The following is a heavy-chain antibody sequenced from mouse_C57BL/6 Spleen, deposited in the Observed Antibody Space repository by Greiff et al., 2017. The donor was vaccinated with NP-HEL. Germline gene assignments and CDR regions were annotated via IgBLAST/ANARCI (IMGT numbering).Heavy chain of an antibody. Sequence: VQLQQSGPELVKPGASVKISCKASGYTFTDYYMNWVKQSHGKSLEWIGDINPNNGGTSYNQKFKGKATLTVDKSSSTAYMELRSLTSEDSAVYYCARYDSFAYWGQGTLVTVSA. J-gene: IGHJ3*01. CDR1: GYTFTDYY. V-gene: IGHV1-26*01. D-gene: IGHD2-4*01. CDR3: ARYDSFAY. CDR2: INPNNGGT.